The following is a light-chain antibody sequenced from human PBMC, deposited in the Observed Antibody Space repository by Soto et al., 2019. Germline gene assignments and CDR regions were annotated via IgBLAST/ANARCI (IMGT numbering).Light chain of an antibody. CDR1: QSVSSY. V-gene: IGKV3-11*01. CDR2: DAS. J-gene: IGKJ2*01. Sequence: EIVLTQSPATLSLSPGERATLSCRASQSVSSYLAWYQQKPGQAPRLLIYDASNRATGIPARFSGSGSGTDFTLTISSLEPEDFAVYYWQQRSNWPLMYTFGQGTKLDIK. CDR3: QQRSNWPLMYT.